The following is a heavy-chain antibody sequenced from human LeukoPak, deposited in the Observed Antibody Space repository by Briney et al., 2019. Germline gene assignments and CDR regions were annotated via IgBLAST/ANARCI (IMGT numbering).Heavy chain of an antibody. CDR3: ARGPKLSHTDMGRWGFFDY. CDR1: GGSISGGGYY. D-gene: IGHD5-18*01. V-gene: IGHV4-31*03. Sequence: SETLSLTCTVSGGSISGGGYYWSWIRQHPGKGLEWIGYIYYSGSTYYNPSLKSRVTISVDTSKNPFSLKLSSVTAADTAVYYCARGPKLSHTDMGRWGFFDYWGQGTLVTVSS. J-gene: IGHJ4*02. CDR2: IYYSGST.